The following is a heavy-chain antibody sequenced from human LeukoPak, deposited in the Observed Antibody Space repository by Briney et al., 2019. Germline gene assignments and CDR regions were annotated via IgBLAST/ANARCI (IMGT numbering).Heavy chain of an antibody. D-gene: IGHD6-19*01. J-gene: IGHJ4*02. CDR3: ASLHVRRSSSGGLNY. V-gene: IGHV3-48*03. Sequence: GGSLRLSCAASGFTLSSYEMNWVGQAPGKGLDWVSYVSSGGGFTTYYADSLKGRFTISRDDAKNSLFLQMNSLRPEDTATYYCASLHVRRSSSGGLNYWGQGTLVTVSS. CDR1: GFTLSSYE. CDR2: VSSGGGFTT.